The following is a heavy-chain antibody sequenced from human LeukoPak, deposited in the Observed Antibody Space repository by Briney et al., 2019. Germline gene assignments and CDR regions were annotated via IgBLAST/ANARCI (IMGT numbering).Heavy chain of an antibody. CDR1: GFTFSNFW. Sequence: GGSLRLSCAASGFTFSNFWMHWVRQAPGKGLVWVSRINGDGRSISYADSVKGRFTISRDNAKNSLYLQMNSLRAEDTAVYYCARDPYSGAYGDSYYYYMDLWGQGTTVTISS. V-gene: IGHV3-74*01. J-gene: IGHJ6*03. CDR3: ARDPYSGAYGDSYYYYMDL. CDR2: INGDGRSI. D-gene: IGHD1-26*01.